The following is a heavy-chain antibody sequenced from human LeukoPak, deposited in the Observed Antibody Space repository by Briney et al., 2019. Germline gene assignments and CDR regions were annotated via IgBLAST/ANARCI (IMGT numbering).Heavy chain of an antibody. CDR2: IYYSGST. CDR3: ARVGWFDAFDI. V-gene: IGHV4-59*01. J-gene: IGHJ3*02. Sequence: SETLSLTCTVSGGSISSYYWSWIRQPPGKGLEWIGYIYYSGSTNYNPSLKSRVTISVDTSKNQFSLKLSSVIAADTAVYYCARVGWFDAFDIWGQGTMVTVSS. D-gene: IGHD6-19*01. CDR1: GGSISSYY.